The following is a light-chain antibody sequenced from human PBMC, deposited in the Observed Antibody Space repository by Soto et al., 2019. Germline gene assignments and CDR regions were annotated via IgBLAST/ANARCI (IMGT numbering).Light chain of an antibody. CDR3: QQYNNWPLT. J-gene: IGKJ4*01. Sequence: EIVLTQSPVTLSVSPGERVTLSCRASQRLSSNLACYQQRPGQAPRLLIYGASIRATDIPARFIGSGSGTEFTLTISSLQSEDFAIYYCQQYNNWPLTFGGGTKVDIK. CDR2: GAS. CDR1: QRLSSN. V-gene: IGKV3-15*01.